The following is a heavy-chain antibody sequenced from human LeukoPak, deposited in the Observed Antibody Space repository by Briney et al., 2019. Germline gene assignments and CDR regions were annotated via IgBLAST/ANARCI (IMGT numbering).Heavy chain of an antibody. CDR1: GGSISSSSYY. Sequence: SETLSLTCTVSGGSISSSSYYWGWIRQPPGKGLEWIGYTHYSGSTNYNPSLRSRVTISVDTSKSQFSLKLSSATAADTAVYYCARGGWKYSFLDYWGQGTLVTVSS. J-gene: IGHJ4*02. CDR2: THYSGST. D-gene: IGHD1-7*01. CDR3: ARGGWKYSFLDY. V-gene: IGHV4-61*05.